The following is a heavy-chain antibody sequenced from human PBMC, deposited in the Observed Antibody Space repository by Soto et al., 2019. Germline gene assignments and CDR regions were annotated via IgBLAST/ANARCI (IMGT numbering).Heavy chain of an antibody. CDR3: AKDIDSSLLFWFDP. Sequence: PGGSLRLSCAASGFTFDDYAMHWVRQAPGKGLEWVSGISWNSGSIGYADSVKGRFTISRDNAKNSLYLQMNSLRAEDTALYYCAKDIDSSLLFWFDPWGQGTLVTVSS. CDR2: ISWNSGSI. J-gene: IGHJ5*02. D-gene: IGHD6-6*01. V-gene: IGHV3-9*01. CDR1: GFTFDDYA.